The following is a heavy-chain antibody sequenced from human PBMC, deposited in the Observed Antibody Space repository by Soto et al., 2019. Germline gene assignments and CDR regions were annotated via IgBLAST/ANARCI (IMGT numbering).Heavy chain of an antibody. CDR2: ISTYNGDT. J-gene: IGHJ6*02. CDR1: GYTFTSAG. D-gene: IGHD5-12*01. Sequence: ASVKGSCKASGYTFTSAGISWVRQAPGQGLEWMGWISTYNGDTNYAQTFQGRVTMTTDTSTSTVYMELRSLRSDDTAVYYCAGEGVAPYYYYGMDVWGQGTPVTVSS. CDR3: AGEGVAPYYYYGMDV. V-gene: IGHV1-18*01.